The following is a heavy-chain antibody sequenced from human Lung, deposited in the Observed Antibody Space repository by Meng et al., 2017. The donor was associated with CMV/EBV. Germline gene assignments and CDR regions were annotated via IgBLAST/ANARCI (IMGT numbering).Heavy chain of an antibody. Sequence: GGSLRLSCTVFGFTSGDYAMSWVRQAPGKGLEWVGFIRSKGYGGAREYAASMKGRFSISRDDSKSIAYLQMNSLKTEDTAVYYCSRVTTTFGVAHYDYWGQGTLVTVSS. CDR2: IRSKGYGGAR. CDR3: SRVTTTFGVAHYDY. J-gene: IGHJ4*02. CDR1: GFTSGDYA. D-gene: IGHD3-3*01. V-gene: IGHV3-49*04.